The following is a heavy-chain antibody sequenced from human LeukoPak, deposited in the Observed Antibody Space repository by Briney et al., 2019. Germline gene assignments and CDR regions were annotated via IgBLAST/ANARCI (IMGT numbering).Heavy chain of an antibody. D-gene: IGHD5-18*01. CDR1: GFTLSSSW. V-gene: IGHV3-7*01. Sequence: GGSLRLSCAASGFTLSSSWMMSWVRQAPGKGLEWVANIKQDGSEKFYVGSVKGRFTISRDNAKNSLHLQMNSLRAEDTAVYYCARALSYSYGSMDFWGQGTLVIVSS. CDR3: ARALSYSYGSMDF. CDR2: IKQDGSEK. J-gene: IGHJ4*02.